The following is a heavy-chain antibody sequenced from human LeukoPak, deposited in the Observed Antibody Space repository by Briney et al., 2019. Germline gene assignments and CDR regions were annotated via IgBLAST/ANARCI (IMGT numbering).Heavy chain of an antibody. CDR1: GFTFSSYW. Sequence: GGSLRLSCAASGFTFSSYWMHWVRQAPGKGLVWVSRINSDGSSTSYADSVKGRFTISRDNSKNTLYLQMNSLRAEDTAVYYCARVMSSGSYCCTVDYWGPGTLVTVSS. J-gene: IGHJ4*02. D-gene: IGHD1-26*01. CDR3: ARVMSSGSYCCTVDY. V-gene: IGHV3-74*01. CDR2: INSDGSST.